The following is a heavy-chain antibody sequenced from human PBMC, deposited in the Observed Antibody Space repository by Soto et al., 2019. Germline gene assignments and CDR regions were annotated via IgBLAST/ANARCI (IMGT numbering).Heavy chain of an antibody. CDR3: ARGGKDSGYFFDY. J-gene: IGHJ4*02. CDR2: INHGGIT. D-gene: IGHD5-12*01. Sequence: WTWIRQPPGKGLEWIGEINHGGITKYNPSLKSRVTISVHTSRKQLSLTLTSVTAADTAVYHCARGGKDSGYFFDYWGRGALVTVSS. V-gene: IGHV4-34*01.